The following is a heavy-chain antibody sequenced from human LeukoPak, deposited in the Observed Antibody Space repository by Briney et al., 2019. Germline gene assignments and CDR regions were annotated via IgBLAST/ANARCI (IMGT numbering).Heavy chain of an antibody. CDR2: INHSGST. Sequence: SETLSLTCAVYGGSFSGYYWSWIRQPPGKGLEWIGEINHSGSTNYNPSLKSRVTISVDTSKNQFSLKLSSVTAADTAVYYCARGPSVVVAAATRLKPTDLWGRGTLVTVSS. V-gene: IGHV4-34*01. CDR3: ARGPSVVVAAATRLKPTDL. CDR1: GGSFSGYY. D-gene: IGHD2-15*01. J-gene: IGHJ2*01.